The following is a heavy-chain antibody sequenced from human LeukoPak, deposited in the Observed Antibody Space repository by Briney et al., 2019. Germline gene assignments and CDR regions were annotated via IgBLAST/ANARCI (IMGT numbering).Heavy chain of an antibody. J-gene: IGHJ6*03. CDR1: GGTFSSYA. V-gene: IGHV1-69*05. Sequence: RASVKVSCKASGGTFSSYAISWVRQAPGQGLEWMGRIIPIFGTANYAQKFQGRVTITTDESTSTAYMELSSLRSEDTAVYYCARKIPCWSAREGDYYYYYMDVWGKGTTVTVSS. CDR2: IIPIFGTA. D-gene: IGHD6-6*01. CDR3: ARKIPCWSAREGDYYYYYMDV.